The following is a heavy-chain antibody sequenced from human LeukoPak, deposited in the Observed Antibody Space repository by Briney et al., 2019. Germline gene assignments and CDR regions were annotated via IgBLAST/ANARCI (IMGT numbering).Heavy chain of an antibody. V-gene: IGHV1-18*01. D-gene: IGHD1-1*01. CDR2: ISAYNGNT. CDR3: VRDLPERLAPDY. J-gene: IGHJ4*02. CDR1: GYTFTSYG. Sequence: ASVKVSCKASGYTFTSYGISWVRQAPGQGREWMGWISAYNGNTNYAQKLQGRVTMTTDTSTSTAYMELRSLRSDDTAVFDCVRDLPERLAPDYWGQGTLVTVST.